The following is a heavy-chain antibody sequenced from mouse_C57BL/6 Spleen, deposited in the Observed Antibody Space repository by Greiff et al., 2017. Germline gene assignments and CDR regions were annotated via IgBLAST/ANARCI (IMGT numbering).Heavy chain of an antibody. CDR1: GFSLTSYG. CDR2: IWRGGST. CDR3: AKQDDGYWYFDV. V-gene: IGHV2-5*01. J-gene: IGHJ1*03. D-gene: IGHD2-3*01. Sequence: VQLQQSGPGLVQPSQSLSITCTVSGFSLTSYGVHWVRQSPGKGLEWLGVIWRGGSTDYNAAFMSRLSVTKDNSKGQVFFKMNSLQADDTAIYYCAKQDDGYWYFDVWGTGTTVTVSS.